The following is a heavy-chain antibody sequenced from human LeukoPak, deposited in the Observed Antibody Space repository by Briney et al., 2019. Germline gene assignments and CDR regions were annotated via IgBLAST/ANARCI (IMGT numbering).Heavy chain of an antibody. D-gene: IGHD4-17*01. J-gene: IGHJ4*02. CDR2: IYPDGRT. CDR1: GFTVTDNY. CDR3: ARTNPVYGDYDY. V-gene: IGHV3-53*01. Sequence: GGSLRLSCAVSGFTVTDNYMSWVRQAPGKGLQWVSVIYPDGRTYYADSVKGRFTISRDISGNTLLLQMNGLRPDDTAVHYCARTNPVYGDYDYWGQGTLVTVSS.